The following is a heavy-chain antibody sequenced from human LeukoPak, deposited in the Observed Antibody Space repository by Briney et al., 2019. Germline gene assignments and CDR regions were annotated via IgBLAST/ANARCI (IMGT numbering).Heavy chain of an antibody. Sequence: PSETLSLSCSVSGGSINSFYWSWIRQSPGRGLEWIGNIYYSGSTNYNPSLKGRVTISIDTSKNQFSLKLRSVTAADTAMYYCARVGGTYFKHYYYMDVWGTGTTVTVSS. CDR2: IYYSGST. V-gene: IGHV4-59*01. D-gene: IGHD1-26*01. CDR1: GGSINSFY. J-gene: IGHJ6*03. CDR3: ARVGGTYFKHYYYMDV.